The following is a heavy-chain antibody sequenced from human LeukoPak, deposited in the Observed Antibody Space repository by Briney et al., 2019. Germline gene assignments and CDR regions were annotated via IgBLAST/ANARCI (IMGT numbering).Heavy chain of an antibody. CDR1: GYTFTSFD. Sequence: GASVKVSCKASGYTFTSFDLNWVRQATGHGLEWMGWMNPNSDNTGYAQKFQGRVTMTRNISISTAYMELSSLRSEDTAVYYCARVMVRGPTAAGYWGQGTLVTVSS. CDR3: ARVMVRGPTAAGY. V-gene: IGHV1-8*01. D-gene: IGHD3-10*01. J-gene: IGHJ4*02. CDR2: MNPNSDNT.